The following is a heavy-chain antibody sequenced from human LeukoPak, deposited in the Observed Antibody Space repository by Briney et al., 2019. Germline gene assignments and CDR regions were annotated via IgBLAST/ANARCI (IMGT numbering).Heavy chain of an antibody. D-gene: IGHD6-19*01. J-gene: IGHJ4*02. Sequence: SQTLSLTCAISGDSVSSNSVAWNWIRQSPSRGLEWLGRTYYRSKWYNDYPVSVKSRITINPDTSKNQFSLQLNSVTPEDTAVYYCARGMAVTGHYFDYWGQGTLVTVSS. CDR2: TYYRSKWYN. CDR1: GDSVSSNSVA. CDR3: ARGMAVTGHYFDY. V-gene: IGHV6-1*01.